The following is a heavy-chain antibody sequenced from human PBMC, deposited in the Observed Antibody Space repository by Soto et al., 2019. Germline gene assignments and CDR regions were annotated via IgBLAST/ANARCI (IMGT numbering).Heavy chain of an antibody. CDR3: ASMSQGLWGSSGGIEDDY. CDR2: IIPIFGTA. D-gene: IGHD2-21*01. Sequence: QVQLVQSGAEVKKPGSSVKVSCKASGGTFISYAISWVRQAPGQGLEWMGGIIPIFGTANYAQKFQGRVTITADKATSTAYMELSSLGSEGTAVYYCASMSQGLWGSSGGIEDDYWGQGTLVTVSS. CDR1: GGTFISYA. V-gene: IGHV1-69*06. J-gene: IGHJ4*02.